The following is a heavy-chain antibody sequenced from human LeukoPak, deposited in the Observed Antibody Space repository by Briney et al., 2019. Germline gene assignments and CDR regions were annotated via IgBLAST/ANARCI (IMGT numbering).Heavy chain of an antibody. D-gene: IGHD2-2*01. Sequence: GGSLRPSCAASGFTFSSYEMNWVRQAPGKGLEWVSYISSSGSTIYYADSVKGRFTISRDNSKNTLYLQMNSLRAEDTAVYYCAKDDQGGYCSSTSCYGIEGDYWGQGTLVTVSS. CDR2: ISSSGSTI. CDR1: GFTFSSYE. J-gene: IGHJ4*02. CDR3: AKDDQGGYCSSTSCYGIEGDY. V-gene: IGHV3-48*03.